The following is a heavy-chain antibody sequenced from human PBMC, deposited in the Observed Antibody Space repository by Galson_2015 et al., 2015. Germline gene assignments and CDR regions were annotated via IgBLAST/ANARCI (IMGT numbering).Heavy chain of an antibody. Sequence: TVSCTASGSTFTSYYMHWVRQAPGQGLEWMGIINPSGGSTSYAQKFQGRVTMTRDTSTSTVYMELSSLRSEDTAVYYCAGEVMGAFDYWGQGTLVPVSS. CDR1: GSTFTSYY. J-gene: IGHJ4*02. V-gene: IGHV1-46*01. CDR3: AGEVMGAFDY. D-gene: IGHD1-26*01. CDR2: INPSGGST.